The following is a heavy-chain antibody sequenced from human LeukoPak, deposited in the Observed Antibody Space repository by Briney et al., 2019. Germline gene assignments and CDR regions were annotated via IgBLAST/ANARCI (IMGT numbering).Heavy chain of an antibody. CDR2: INPFSGGT. V-gene: IGHV1-2*02. CDR3: ARDHFDSVGAEYFQE. J-gene: IGHJ1*01. Sequence: GASVKVSCKAFGYTFTAYYMHWVRQAPGQGPEWMGWINPFSGGTNFAEKFQGRVTLTRDTSINTAYMELSRLRHDDTAIYYCARDHFDSVGAEYFQEWGQGTLVTVSS. D-gene: IGHD1-26*01. CDR1: GYTFTAYY.